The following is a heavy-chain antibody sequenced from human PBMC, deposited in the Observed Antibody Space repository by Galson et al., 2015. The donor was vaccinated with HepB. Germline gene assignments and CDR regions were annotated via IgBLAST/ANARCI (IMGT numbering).Heavy chain of an antibody. CDR1: GFTFSSYG. J-gene: IGHJ6*02. CDR3: AKTPHDYGDHESYYYYGMDV. Sequence: SLRLSCAASGFTFSSYGMHWVRQAPGKGLEWVAVISYDGSNKYYADSVKGRFTISRDNSKNTLYLQMNNLRAEDTAVYYCAKTPHDYGDHESYYYYGMDVWGQGTTVTVSS. CDR2: ISYDGSNK. D-gene: IGHD4-17*01. V-gene: IGHV3-30*18.